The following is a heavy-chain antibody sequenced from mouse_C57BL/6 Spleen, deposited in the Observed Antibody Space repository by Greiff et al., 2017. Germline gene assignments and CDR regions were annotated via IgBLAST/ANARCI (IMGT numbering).Heavy chain of an antibody. D-gene: IGHD2-3*01. J-gene: IGHJ2*01. V-gene: IGHV1-82*01. CDR2: IYPGDGDT. Sequence: VKLVESGPELVKPGASVKMSCKASGYAFSSSWMNWVKQRPGQGLEWIGRIYPGDGDTNYNGKFKGKATLTADKSSSTAYMQLSSLTSEDSAVYFCARDGYSSCYFDDWGQGTTLTVSS. CDR1: GYAFSSSW. CDR3: ARDGYSSCYFDD.